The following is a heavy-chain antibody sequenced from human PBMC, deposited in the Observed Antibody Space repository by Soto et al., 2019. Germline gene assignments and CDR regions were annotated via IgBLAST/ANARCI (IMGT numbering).Heavy chain of an antibody. V-gene: IGHV3-13*01. CDR1: GFTFSGFV. CDR3: ARGQEVGAHFFDS. CDR2: IGTAGDT. Sequence: AGGSLRLSCEASGFTFSGFVMHWVRQPTGKGLEWVSTIGTAGDTYYAVSVKGRFTISRDNAKNSLSLQMNSLRAGDTAVYFCARGQEVGAHFFDSWGQGTQVTVSS. D-gene: IGHD2-15*01. J-gene: IGHJ4*02.